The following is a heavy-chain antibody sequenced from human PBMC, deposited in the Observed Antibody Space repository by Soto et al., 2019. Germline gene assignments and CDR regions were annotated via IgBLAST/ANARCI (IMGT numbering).Heavy chain of an antibody. CDR1: GFSLSKYS. CDR2: ISISSSDR. CDR3: VRGMNPLF. J-gene: IGHJ4*01. V-gene: IGHV3-21*06. Sequence: GGSLRLSCAVSGFSLSKYSMNWVRQAPGKGLEWVSSISISSSDRYYADSVRGRFTISRDNAKNALYLQMNSLRADDTAVYFCVRGMNPLFGGQGTLVTVSS.